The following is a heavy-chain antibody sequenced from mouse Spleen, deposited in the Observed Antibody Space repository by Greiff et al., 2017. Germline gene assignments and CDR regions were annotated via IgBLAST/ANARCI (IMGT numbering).Heavy chain of an antibody. V-gene: IGHV1-52*01. CDR3: ARDIYYYDGSYLDY. CDR2: IDPSDSET. D-gene: IGHD1-1*01. J-gene: IGHJ2*01. Sequence: VQLQQPGAELVRPGSSVKLSCKASGYTFTSYWMHWVKQRPIQGLEWIGNIDPSDSETHYNQKFKDKATLTVDKSSSTAYMQLSSLTSEDSAVYYCARDIYYYDGSYLDYWGQGTTLTVSS. CDR1: GYTFTSYW.